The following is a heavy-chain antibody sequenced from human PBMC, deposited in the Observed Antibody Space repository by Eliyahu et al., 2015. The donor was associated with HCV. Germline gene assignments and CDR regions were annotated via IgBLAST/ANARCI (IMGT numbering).Heavy chain of an antibody. V-gene: IGHV3-48*01. CDR2: ISSSGNTI. D-gene: IGHD2-2*01. CDR1: GFPFSXYS. CDR3: ARDNRYCSSTSCYAIWFDP. Sequence: EVQLVESGGGLVQPGGSLRLSCAASGFPFSXYSXNWVRQAPGKRLEGVSYISSSGNTIYYADSVKGRFTISRDNAKNSLFLQMTSLRAEDTAVYYCARDNRYCSSTSCYAIWFDPWGQGTLVTVSS. J-gene: IGHJ5*02.